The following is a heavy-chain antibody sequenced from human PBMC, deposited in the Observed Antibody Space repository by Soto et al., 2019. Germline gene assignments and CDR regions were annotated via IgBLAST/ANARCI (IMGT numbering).Heavy chain of an antibody. CDR2: IYNSGST. CDR3: ARGPPGRIYFDY. V-gene: IGHV4-31*03. CDR1: GGSISSGGYY. Sequence: QVQLQESGPGLVKPSQTLSLTCIVSGGSISSGGYYWSWIRQHPGKGLEWIGYIYNSGSTYYNPSLKSRVTISVDTSKNQFSLKLSSVTAADTAVYYCARGPPGRIYFDYWGQGTLVTVSS. J-gene: IGHJ4*02. D-gene: IGHD2-8*02.